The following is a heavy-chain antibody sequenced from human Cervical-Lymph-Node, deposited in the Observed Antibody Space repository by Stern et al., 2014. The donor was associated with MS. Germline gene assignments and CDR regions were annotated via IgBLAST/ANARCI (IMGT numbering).Heavy chain of an antibody. CDR3: ARLVAGVNGMDV. CDR1: GGSVSSSDYF. V-gene: IGHV4-61*08. D-gene: IGHD2-15*01. Sequence: QVQLQESGPGLVKPSETLSLACIVSGGSVSSSDYFWSWIRQPPGKGLEWIGYISHSGSTRYNPSLKSRVTMSVDASKNQFSLNLNSVTATDTAVYYCARLVAGVNGMDVWGQGTTVTVSS. CDR2: ISHSGST. J-gene: IGHJ6*02.